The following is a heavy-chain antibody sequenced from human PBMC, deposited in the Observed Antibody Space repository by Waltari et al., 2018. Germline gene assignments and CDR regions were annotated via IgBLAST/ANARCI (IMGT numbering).Heavy chain of an antibody. CDR1: GFSISDYG. D-gene: IGHD3-10*01. Sequence: EVQLVESGGGLIQPGGSLRLSCAASGFSISDYGVSWVRQAPGKGLEGVSRIRASGGNVAYTDPVMGRFTISRDTSQNTVYLQMIGLRVEDTAVYYCTRSISQGVTASDYWGQGTLVTVSS. CDR3: TRSISQGVTASDY. J-gene: IGHJ4*02. V-gene: IGHV3-23*04. CDR2: IRASGGNV.